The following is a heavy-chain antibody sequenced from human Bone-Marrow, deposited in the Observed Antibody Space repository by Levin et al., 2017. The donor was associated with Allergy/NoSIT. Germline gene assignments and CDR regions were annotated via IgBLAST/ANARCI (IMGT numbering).Heavy chain of an antibody. CDR3: ARREMAASGGAFDL. V-gene: IGHV1-2*06. D-gene: IGHD5-24*01. CDR1: GYTFIDYY. Sequence: VASVKVSCKASGYTFIDYYLYWVRQAPGQGLEWMGRINPKSGDTIYAQKFQGRVTMTMDTSISAAYMELARLRSDDTAVFYCARREMAASGGAFDLWGQGTLVTVSS. J-gene: IGHJ3*01. CDR2: INPKSGDT.